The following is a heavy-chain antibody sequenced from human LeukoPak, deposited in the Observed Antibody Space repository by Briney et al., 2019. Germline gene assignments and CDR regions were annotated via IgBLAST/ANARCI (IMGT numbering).Heavy chain of an antibody. D-gene: IGHD4-11*01. CDR1: GFTFTSSA. Sequence: SVKVSCKASGFTFTSSAMQWVRQARGQRLEWIGWIVVGSGNTNYAQKFQERVTITRDMSTSTAYMELSSLTSDDTAMYYCAAYRQGDSVRFDYWGQGTLVTVSS. CDR2: IVVGSGNT. V-gene: IGHV1-58*02. CDR3: AAYRQGDSVRFDY. J-gene: IGHJ4*02.